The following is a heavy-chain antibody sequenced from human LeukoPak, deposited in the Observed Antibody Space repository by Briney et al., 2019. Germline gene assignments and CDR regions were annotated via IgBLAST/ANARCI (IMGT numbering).Heavy chain of an antibody. Sequence: ASVKVSCKASGYTFNSFGISWVQQAPGQGLEWMGWTSAYNDKTIYVQNLQGRVTMTTDTSTSTVYMELRNLRSDDTGVYYCAREYCSSSRCYNPDFWGQGTLVTVSS. CDR1: GYTFNSFG. CDR3: AREYCSSSRCYNPDF. V-gene: IGHV1-18*01. J-gene: IGHJ4*02. CDR2: TSAYNDKT. D-gene: IGHD2-2*02.